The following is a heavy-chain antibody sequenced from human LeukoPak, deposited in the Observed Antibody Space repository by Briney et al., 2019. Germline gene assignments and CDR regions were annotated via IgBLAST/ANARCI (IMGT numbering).Heavy chain of an antibody. J-gene: IGHJ4*02. V-gene: IGHV1-3*03. CDR2: INAGNGNT. CDR1: GYTFTSYA. D-gene: IGHD2-15*01. Sequence: ASVKVSCKASGYTFTSYAMHWVRQAPGQRLEWMGWINAGNGNTKYSQEFQGRVTITRDTSASTAYMELSSLRSEDMAVYYCASSYCSGCSCYQPFDYWGQGTLVTVSS. CDR3: ASSYCSGCSCYQPFDY.